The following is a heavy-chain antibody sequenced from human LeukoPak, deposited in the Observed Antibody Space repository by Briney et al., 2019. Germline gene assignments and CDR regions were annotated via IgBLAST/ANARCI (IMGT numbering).Heavy chain of an antibody. CDR2: IRFDGSNK. D-gene: IGHD5-18*01. CDR3: AKDILYSYGYLDY. CDR1: GFTFNHYG. Sequence: PGGSLRLSCAATGFTFNHYGMHWVRQAPGKGLEWVAFIRFDGSNKYYADSVKGRFTISRDNSKNTLSLQMNSLRAEDTAVYYCAKDILYSYGYLDYWGQGTLVTVSS. J-gene: IGHJ4*02. V-gene: IGHV3-30*02.